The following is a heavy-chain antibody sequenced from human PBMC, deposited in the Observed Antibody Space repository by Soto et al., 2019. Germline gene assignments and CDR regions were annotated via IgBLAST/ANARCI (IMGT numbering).Heavy chain of an antibody. J-gene: IGHJ6*02. CDR3: AKDATGLIRGYYGMDV. Sequence: GGSLRLSCAASGFTFDDYAMHWVRQAPGKGLEWVSGISWNSGSIGYADSVKGRFTISRDNAKNSLYLQMNSLRAEDTALYYCAKDATGLIRGYYGMDVWGQGTTVTVPS. D-gene: IGHD3-10*01. V-gene: IGHV3-9*01. CDR1: GFTFDDYA. CDR2: ISWNSGSI.